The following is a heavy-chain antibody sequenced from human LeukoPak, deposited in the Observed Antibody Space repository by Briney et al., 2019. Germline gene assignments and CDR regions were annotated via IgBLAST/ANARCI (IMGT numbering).Heavy chain of an antibody. CDR1: GYTLTELS. D-gene: IGHD6-6*01. CDR3: ATGMSIAAHSFDY. Sequence: ASVKVSCKVSGYTLTELSMHWVRQAPGKGLEWMGGFDPEDGETIYAQKFQGRVTMTEDTSIDTAYMELSSLRSEDTAVYYCATGMSIAAHSFDYWGQGTLVTVSS. CDR2: FDPEDGET. J-gene: IGHJ4*02. V-gene: IGHV1-24*01.